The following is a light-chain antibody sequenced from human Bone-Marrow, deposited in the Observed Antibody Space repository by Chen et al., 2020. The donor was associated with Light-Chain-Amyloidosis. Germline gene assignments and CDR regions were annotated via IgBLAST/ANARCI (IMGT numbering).Light chain of an antibody. CDR3: QSADSSGTYEVI. CDR2: RDT. J-gene: IGLJ2*01. CDR1: DLPTQY. Sequence: SYELTQPTSVSVSPGQTARITCSGDDLPTQYAYWYQQKPGQAPVLVIHRDTERPSGISELFSGSSSGTTATLTISGVQAEDEADYHCQSADSSGTYEVIFGGGTKLTVL. V-gene: IGLV3-25*03.